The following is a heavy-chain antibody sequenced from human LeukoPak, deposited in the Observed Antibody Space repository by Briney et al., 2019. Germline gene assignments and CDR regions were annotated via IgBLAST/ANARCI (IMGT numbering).Heavy chain of an antibody. CDR3: ARRLAVAGTGCFDY. D-gene: IGHD6-19*01. CDR2: IYYSGST. J-gene: IGHJ4*02. CDR1: GGSISSYY. V-gene: IGHV4-59*01. Sequence: SETLSLTCTVSGGSISSYYWSWIRQPPGKGLEWIGYIYYSGSTNYNPSLKSRVTISVDTSKNQFSLKLSSVTAADTAVYYCARRLAVAGTGCFDYWGQGTLVTVSS.